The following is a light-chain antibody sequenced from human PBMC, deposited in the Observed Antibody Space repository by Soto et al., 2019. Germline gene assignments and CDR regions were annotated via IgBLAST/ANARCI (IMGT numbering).Light chain of an antibody. V-gene: IGLV1-44*01. CDR1: SSNIGANT. CDR3: ATWDDRLNGGV. CDR2: SNN. J-gene: IGLJ2*01. Sequence: QSVLTQPPSASGTPGPRVTLSCSGSSSNIGANTVNWYQQLPGTAHKLLIYSNNQRPSGVPDRFSGSKSGTSASLAISGHQSEDETDYYCATWDDRLNGGVFGGGTQLPVL.